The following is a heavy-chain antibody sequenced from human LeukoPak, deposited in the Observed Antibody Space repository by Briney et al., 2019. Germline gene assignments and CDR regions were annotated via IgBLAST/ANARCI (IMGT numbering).Heavy chain of an antibody. J-gene: IGHJ4*02. CDR1: GYSFTNYW. Sequence: GESLKISCKGSGYSFTNYWIGWVRQMPGKGLEWMGIIYPGDSETRYSPSFQGQVTISADKSISTAYLQWSSLKASDTAMYYCARPESYYGSGSYYDDWGQGTLVTVSS. V-gene: IGHV5-51*01. CDR2: IYPGDSET. D-gene: IGHD3-10*01. CDR3: ARPESYYGSGSYYDD.